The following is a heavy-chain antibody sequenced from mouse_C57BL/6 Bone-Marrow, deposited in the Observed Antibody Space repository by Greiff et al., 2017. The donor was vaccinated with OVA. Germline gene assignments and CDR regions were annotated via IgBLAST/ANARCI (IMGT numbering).Heavy chain of an antibody. V-gene: IGHV5-17*01. D-gene: IGHD1-1*01. CDR3: ASLGITTDWYFYV. J-gene: IGHJ1*03. CDR1: GFTFSDYG. Sequence: EVMLVESGGGLVKPGGSLKLSCAASGFTFSDYGMHWVRQAPEKGLEWVAYISSGSSNIYYADTVKGRLTISRDKAKNTLFLQMTSLMSEDTAMYYCASLGITTDWYFYVWGTGTTVTVSS. CDR2: ISSGSSNI.